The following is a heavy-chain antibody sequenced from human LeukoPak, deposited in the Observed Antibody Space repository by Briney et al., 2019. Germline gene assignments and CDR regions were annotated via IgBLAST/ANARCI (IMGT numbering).Heavy chain of an antibody. Sequence: VASVKVSCKASGGTFSSYAISWVRQAPGQGLEWMGWINPNSGGTNYAQKFQGRVTMTRDTSISTAYMELSRLRSDDTAVYYCARRRGVLRIAVAGPLPYYFDYWGQGTLVTVSS. CDR2: INPNSGGT. CDR3: ARRRGVLRIAVAGPLPYYFDY. J-gene: IGHJ4*02. D-gene: IGHD6-19*01. CDR1: GGTFSSYA. V-gene: IGHV1-2*02.